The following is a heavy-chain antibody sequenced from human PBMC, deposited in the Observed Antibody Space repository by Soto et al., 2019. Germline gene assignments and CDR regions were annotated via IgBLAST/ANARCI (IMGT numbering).Heavy chain of an antibody. V-gene: IGHV3-23*01. CDR2: LIGSGATT. CDR3: AIGLVFSFYYLEV. J-gene: IGHJ6*03. CDR1: GFIFSNYA. Sequence: GGSLRLSCAASGFIFSNYAMSWVRQVPGKGLEWVSTLIGSGATTYYEDSVKGRFTISRDNSKNTMYLQMTSLRAEDTAVYNCAIGLVFSFYYLEVWGKGTTVTVSS. D-gene: IGHD6-6*01.